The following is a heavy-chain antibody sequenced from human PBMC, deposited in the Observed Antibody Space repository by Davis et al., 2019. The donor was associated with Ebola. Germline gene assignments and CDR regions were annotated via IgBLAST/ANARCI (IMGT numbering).Heavy chain of an antibody. CDR1: GFTFSSYA. Sequence: GESLKISCAASGFTFSSYAMSWVRQAPGKGLEWVSAISGSGGSTYYADSVKGRFTISRDNAKNSLYLQMNSLRAEDTALYYCAKDSPGKIVWGQGTLVTVSS. J-gene: IGHJ4*02. V-gene: IGHV3-23*01. CDR3: AKDSPGKIV. CDR2: ISGSGGST. D-gene: IGHD2/OR15-2a*01.